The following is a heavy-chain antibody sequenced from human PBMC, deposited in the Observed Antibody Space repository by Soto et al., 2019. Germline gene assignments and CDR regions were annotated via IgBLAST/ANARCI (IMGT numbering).Heavy chain of an antibody. CDR3: ASYCTNGVCYGY. CDR2: ISSSGSTI. CDR1: GFTFSSYE. V-gene: IGHV3-48*03. Sequence: GGSLRLSCAASGFTFSSYEMNWVRQAPGKGLEWVSYISSSGSTIYYADSVKGRFTISRDNAKNSLYLQMNSLRAEDTAVYYCASYCTNGVCYGYWGQGTLVTVAS. D-gene: IGHD2-8*01. J-gene: IGHJ4*02.